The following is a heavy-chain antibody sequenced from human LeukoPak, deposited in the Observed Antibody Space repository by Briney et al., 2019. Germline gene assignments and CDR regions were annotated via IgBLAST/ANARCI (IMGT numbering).Heavy chain of an antibody. Sequence: SETLSLTCTVSGGSLITYYWNWIRQPAGKGLEWIGRVYTNGGTNYNPSLKSRLTVSVNTSKNQFSLSLSSVTAADTAVYYCASGSDSIGYSGGGILDYWGQGILVTVSS. CDR1: GGSLITYY. CDR2: VYTNGGT. CDR3: ASGSDSIGYSGGGILDY. D-gene: IGHD6-19*01. V-gene: IGHV4-4*07. J-gene: IGHJ4*02.